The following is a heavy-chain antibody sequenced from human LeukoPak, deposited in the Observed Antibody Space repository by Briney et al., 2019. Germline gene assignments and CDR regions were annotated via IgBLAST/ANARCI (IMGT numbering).Heavy chain of an antibody. J-gene: IGHJ2*01. CDR1: GFTFSSYS. CDR2: ISSSSSYI. V-gene: IGHV3-21*04. D-gene: IGHD3-10*01. Sequence: GGSLRLSCAASGFTFSSYSMNWVRQAPGKGLEWVSSISSSSSYIYYADSVKGRFTISRDDSKNTLYLQMNSLRAEDTAVYYCAKAGSSYWYFEIWGRGTLVTVSS. CDR3: AKAGSSYWYFEI.